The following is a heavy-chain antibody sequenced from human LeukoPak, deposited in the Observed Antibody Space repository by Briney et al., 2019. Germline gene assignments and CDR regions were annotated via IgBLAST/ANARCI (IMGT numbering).Heavy chain of an antibody. Sequence: SGGSLRLSCAASGFTFSSYAMTWVRQAPGKGLEWVSAISSDGTYIYYGDSVKGRFTSSRDNSKSTLYLQMSNLRAEDTAVYFCAKNRATGLAFYDYWGQGTQVTVSS. CDR2: ISSDGTYI. V-gene: IGHV3-23*01. D-gene: IGHD5-24*01. J-gene: IGHJ4*02. CDR1: GFTFSSYA. CDR3: AKNRATGLAFYDY.